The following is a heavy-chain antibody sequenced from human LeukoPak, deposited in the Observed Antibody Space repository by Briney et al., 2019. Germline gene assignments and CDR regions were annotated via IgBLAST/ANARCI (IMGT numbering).Heavy chain of an antibody. CDR3: ARVLSTSYFDL. V-gene: IGHV4-4*07. Sequence: PSETLSLTCSVSGGSISSYYWSWIRQPAGEGLEWIGRIYTSGSTSYNPSLKSRFTISVDKPKNQFSLKLSSVTAADTAVYYCARVLSTSYFDLWGRGTLVTVSS. J-gene: IGHJ2*01. D-gene: IGHD2-8*02. CDR1: GGSISSYY. CDR2: IYTSGST.